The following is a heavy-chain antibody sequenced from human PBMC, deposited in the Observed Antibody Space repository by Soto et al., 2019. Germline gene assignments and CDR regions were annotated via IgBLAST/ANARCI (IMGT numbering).Heavy chain of an antibody. V-gene: IGHV4-39*01. Sequence: PSETLSLTCTVSGGSISSSSYYWGWIRQPPGKGLEWIGSIYYSGSTYYNPSLKSRVTISVDTSKNQFSLKLSSVTAADTAVYYCARHGDSSSLGYWGQGTLVTGSS. CDR2: IYYSGST. D-gene: IGHD6-6*01. J-gene: IGHJ4*02. CDR3: ARHGDSSSLGY. CDR1: GGSISSSSYY.